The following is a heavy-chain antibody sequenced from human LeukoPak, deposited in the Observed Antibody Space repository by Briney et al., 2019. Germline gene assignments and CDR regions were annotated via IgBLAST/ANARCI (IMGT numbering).Heavy chain of an antibody. V-gene: IGHV3-30*02. J-gene: IGHJ4*02. CDR1: GFTFSSYG. D-gene: IGHD2-15*01. CDR2: IRYDGSNK. CDR3: ASYLGYCSGGSCYSVDY. Sequence: GGSLRLPCAASGFTFSSYGMHWVRQAPGKGLEWVAFIRYDGSNKYYADSVKGRFTISRDNSKNTLYLQMNSLRAEDTAVYYCASYLGYCSGGSCYSVDYWGQGTLVTVSS.